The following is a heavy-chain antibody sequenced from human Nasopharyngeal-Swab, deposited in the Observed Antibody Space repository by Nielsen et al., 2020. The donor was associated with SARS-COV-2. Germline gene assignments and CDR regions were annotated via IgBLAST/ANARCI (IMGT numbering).Heavy chain of an antibody. CDR2: ISYDGSNK. CDR1: GFTFSSYA. Sequence: GESLKISCAASGFTFSSYAMHWVRQAPGKGLEWVAVISYDGSNKYYADSVKGRFTISRDNSKNTLYLQMNSLRAEDTAVYYCAKVPEFSGTKSYYFDYWGQGTLVTVSS. V-gene: IGHV3-30*04. J-gene: IGHJ4*02. D-gene: IGHD1-26*01. CDR3: AKVPEFSGTKSYYFDY.